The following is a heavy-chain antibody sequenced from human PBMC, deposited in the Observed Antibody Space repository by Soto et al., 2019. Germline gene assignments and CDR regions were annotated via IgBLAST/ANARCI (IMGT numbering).Heavy chain of an antibody. CDR2: ISANNGNT. D-gene: IGHD2-2*01. V-gene: IGHV1-18*01. CDR1: GYTFTSYD. CDR3: ARPFYCSSTSCYWMDV. Sequence: ASVKVSCKASGYTFTSYDINWVRQATGQGLEWMGWISANNGNTNYAQKLQGRVTMTTDTSTSTAYMELRSLRSDDTAVYYCARPFYCSSTSCYWMDVWGQGTTVTVSS. J-gene: IGHJ6*02.